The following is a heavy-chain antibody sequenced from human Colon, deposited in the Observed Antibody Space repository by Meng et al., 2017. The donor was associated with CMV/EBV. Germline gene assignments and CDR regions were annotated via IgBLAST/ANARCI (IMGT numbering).Heavy chain of an antibody. D-gene: IGHD3-10*01. CDR2: IDHTGST. V-gene: IGHV4-34*01. CDR3: ARGGGTPIRGVLPFDF. J-gene: IGHJ4*02. CDR1: GGSFSTYY. Sequence: QAQLQQWGAGLLKPSETLSLTRALYGGSFSTYYWSWIRQSPGKGLEWIAEIDHTGSTNYNPSLKSRVTISIDTSNSHFSLNLTSATAADTAVYYCARGGGTPIRGVLPFDFWGQGTLVTVSS.